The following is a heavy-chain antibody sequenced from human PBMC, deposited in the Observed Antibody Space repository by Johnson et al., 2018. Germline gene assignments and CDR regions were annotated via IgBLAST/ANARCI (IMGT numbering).Heavy chain of an antibody. CDR3: TSDAVDI. J-gene: IGHJ3*02. Sequence: EVQLVESGGGLAQPGGSLRLSCAASGFMFSRYGLHWVRQAPGKGLEYVSASSGNGAITYYADSVKGRFTISRDNSKNTLFLQMGSRRVEDTALYYCTSDAVDIWGPGTMVTVSS. CDR1: GFMFSRYG. CDR2: SSGNGAIT. V-gene: IGHV3-64*07.